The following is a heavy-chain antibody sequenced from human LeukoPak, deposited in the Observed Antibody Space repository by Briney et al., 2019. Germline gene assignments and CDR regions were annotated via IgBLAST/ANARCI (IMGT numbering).Heavy chain of an antibody. V-gene: IGHV1-2*02. CDR2: INPNSGGT. CDR3: ARGGYDKGFDP. CDR1: GYIFNDYY. Sequence: ASVKVSFKASGYIFNDYYIHWVRQAPGQGLEWTGWINPNSGGTNYAQKFQGRVTMTRDTSISTAYMELSRLRSDDTAVYYCARGGYDKGFDPWGQGTLVTVSS. J-gene: IGHJ5*02. D-gene: IGHD5-12*01.